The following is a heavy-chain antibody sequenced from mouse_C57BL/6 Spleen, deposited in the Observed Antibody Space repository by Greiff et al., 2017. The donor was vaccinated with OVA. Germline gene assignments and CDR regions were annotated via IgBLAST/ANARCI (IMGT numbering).Heavy chain of an antibody. Sequence: QVQLQQSGAELARPGASVKLSCKASGYTFTSYGISWVKQRTGQGLEWIGEIYPRSGNPYYNEKFKGKATLTADKSSSTAYMELRSLTSEDSAVYFCARKGDPYYFDYWGQGTTLTVSS. CDR3: ARKGDPYYFDY. CDR1: GYTFTSYG. CDR2: IYPRSGNP. J-gene: IGHJ2*01. V-gene: IGHV1-81*01.